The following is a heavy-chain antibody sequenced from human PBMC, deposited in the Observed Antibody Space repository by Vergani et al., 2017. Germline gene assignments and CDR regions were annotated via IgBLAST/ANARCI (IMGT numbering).Heavy chain of an antibody. J-gene: IGHJ4*02. V-gene: IGHV4-59*12. CDR3: ARGLYGDYVY. CDR2: IYHSGST. CDR1: GGSISSYY. D-gene: IGHD4-17*01. Sequence: GGSISSYYWSWIRQPAGKGLEWIGYIYHSGSTYYNPSLKSRVTISVDRSKNQFSLKLSSVTAADTAVYYCARGLYGDYVYWGQGTLVTVSS.